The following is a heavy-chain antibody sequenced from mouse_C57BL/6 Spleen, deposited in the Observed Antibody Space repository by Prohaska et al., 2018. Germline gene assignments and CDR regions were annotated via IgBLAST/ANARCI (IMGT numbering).Heavy chain of an antibody. D-gene: IGHD2-1*01. CDR1: W. J-gene: IGHJ1*03. CDR2: FHSVGSAI. V-gene: IGHV11-2*01. Sequence: WMRWARQTPGKTLEWIGEFHSVGSAINYSPSIKDRFTIFRDNDKSTLYLQMSNVRSEDTATYFYMRYDGNYEYFGVWGTRTRVIVAS. CDR3: MRYDGNYEYFGV.